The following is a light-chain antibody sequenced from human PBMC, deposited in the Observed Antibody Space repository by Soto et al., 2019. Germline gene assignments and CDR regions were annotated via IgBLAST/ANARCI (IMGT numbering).Light chain of an antibody. Sequence: QSALTQPASVSGSPGQSITISCTGTSSDVGSYNYVSWYQQHPGKAPKLMIYEVSDRPSGIYSRFSGSKSGNTASLTISGLQTEEEADYYCSSYKSSSTIFGNGTKVTV. CDR2: EVS. CDR3: SSYKSSSTI. CDR1: SSDVGSYNY. J-gene: IGLJ1*01. V-gene: IGLV2-14*01.